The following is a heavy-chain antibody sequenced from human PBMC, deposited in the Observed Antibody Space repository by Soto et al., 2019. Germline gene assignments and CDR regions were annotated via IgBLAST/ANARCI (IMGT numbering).Heavy chain of an antibody. CDR2: ISADNGNT. CDR1: GYTFTSYG. D-gene: IGHD2-2*01. J-gene: IGHJ5*02. V-gene: IGHV1-18*01. CDR3: ATDCSSTTCYPWNWFDP. Sequence: QVQLVQSGAEVKKPGASVKVSCKASGYTFTSYGISWVRQAPGQGLEWMGWISADNGNTNYAQKLQGRVTMTTDTSTSTAYMELRSLRSDGTAVYYCATDCSSTTCYPWNWFDPWGQGTLVTVSS.